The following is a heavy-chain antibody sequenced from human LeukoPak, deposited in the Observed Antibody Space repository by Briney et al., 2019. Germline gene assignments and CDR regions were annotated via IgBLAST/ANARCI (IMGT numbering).Heavy chain of an antibody. CDR1: GGSISYYY. CDR2: IYYNGAT. V-gene: IGHV4-59*01. D-gene: IGHD2-15*01. Sequence: PSETLSLTCTVSGGSISYYYWSWTRKLPGKEVEWIGQIYYNGATNYHSSLTSRVTISLETSKNQFSLKLSSVTAADAAVDYCARGVPWHGGSCNEIWFDSWGQGTLVTVSS. CDR3: ARGVPWHGGSCNEIWFDS. J-gene: IGHJ5*01.